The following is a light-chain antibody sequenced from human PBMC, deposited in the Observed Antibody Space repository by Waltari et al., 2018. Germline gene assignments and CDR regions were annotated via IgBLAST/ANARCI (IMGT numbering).Light chain of an antibody. J-gene: IGKJ1*01. CDR3: QHYVRLPVT. CDR2: GAY. CDR1: QNIFRT. V-gene: IGKV3-20*01. Sequence: EIVLTQSPGTLSLSPGERATLSGRASQNIFRTLAWYQQKPGQAPRLLIYGAYTRATGIPDRFSGSGSGTDFSLTISGLDPEDFAVYYCQHYVRLPVTFGQGTKVEIK.